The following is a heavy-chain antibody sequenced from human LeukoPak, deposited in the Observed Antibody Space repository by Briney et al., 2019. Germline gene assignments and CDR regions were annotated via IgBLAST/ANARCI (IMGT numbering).Heavy chain of an antibody. CDR3: ARDGTAVAAHYWYFDL. V-gene: IGHV3-66*01. D-gene: IGHD6-19*01. CDR2: LYSGGST. J-gene: IGHJ2*01. CDR1: GFTFSVNY. Sequence: GGSLRLSCAASGFTFSVNYMSWVRQAPGKGLEWVSVLYSGGSTYYSDSVNGGLPISRANSTTTLYLQMNSRRAADTAVYYCARDGTAVAAHYWYFDLWGRGTLVTVSS.